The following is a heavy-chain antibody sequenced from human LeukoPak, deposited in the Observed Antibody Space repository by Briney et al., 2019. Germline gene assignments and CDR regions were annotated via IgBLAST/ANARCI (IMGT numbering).Heavy chain of an antibody. V-gene: IGHV1-2*02. J-gene: IGHJ4*02. D-gene: IGHD1-26*01. CDR2: INPNSGGT. CDR1: GYTFTGYY. CDR3: ARVPLQLPLYYFDY. Sequence: ASVKVSCKASGYTFTGYYMHWVRQAPGQGLEWMGWINPNSGGTNYAQKFQGRVTMTRDTSISTAYMELSRLRSDDTAVYYCARVPLQLPLYYFDYWGQGTLVTVSS.